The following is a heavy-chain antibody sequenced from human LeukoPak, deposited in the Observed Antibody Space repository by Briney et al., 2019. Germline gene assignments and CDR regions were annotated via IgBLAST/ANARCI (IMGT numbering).Heavy chain of an antibody. D-gene: IGHD6-19*01. CDR1: GLTFSNYS. CDR2: ISSSSSYI. J-gene: IGHJ3*02. CDR3: ASVSSGWYVGAFDI. V-gene: IGHV3-21*01. Sequence: GGSLRLSCAASGLTFSNYSMNWVRQAPGKGLEWVSSISSSSSYIYYADSVKGRFTISRDNAKNSLYLQMNSLRAEDTAVYYCASVSSGWYVGAFDIWGQGTMVTVSS.